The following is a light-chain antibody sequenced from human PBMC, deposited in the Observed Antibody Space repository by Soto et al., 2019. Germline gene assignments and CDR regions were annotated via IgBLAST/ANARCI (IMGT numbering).Light chain of an antibody. Sequence: EIVMTQSPATLSVSPGERATLSCRASQSVSSNLAWYQQKPGQAPRLLIYGASTRATAIPGRFSGSGSGTEFALTISSLQSEDLAIYYCQQYNSWSSITFGQGTRLEIK. CDR2: GAS. CDR3: QQYNSWSSIT. CDR1: QSVSSN. J-gene: IGKJ5*01. V-gene: IGKV3-15*01.